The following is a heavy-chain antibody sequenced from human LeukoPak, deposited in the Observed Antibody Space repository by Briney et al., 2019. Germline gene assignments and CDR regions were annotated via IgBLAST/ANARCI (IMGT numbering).Heavy chain of an antibody. V-gene: IGHV3-15*01. D-gene: IGHD3-3*01. CDR1: GVTSSNAW. CDR3: STGEVRYYDFWSGFSTKSNFEY. CDR2: IKRTNDGVKT. J-gene: IGHJ4*02. Sequence: GGSLRLSCAVSGVTSSNAWMNWVRQAPGRGLEWVGLIKRTNDGVKTECSAPVKGRFTISTDDSTTTLYLQMNSLKTEDTAVYYCSTGEVRYYDFWSGFSTKSNFEYWGQGTLVTVSS.